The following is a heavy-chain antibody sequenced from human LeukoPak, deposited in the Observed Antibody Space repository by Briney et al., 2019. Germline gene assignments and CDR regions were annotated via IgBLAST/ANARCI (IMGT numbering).Heavy chain of an antibody. CDR1: GFTFSSYA. CDR2: VSGSGAHT. V-gene: IGHV3-23*01. J-gene: IGHJ6*03. D-gene: IGHD3-22*01. CDR3: SRGYDTRASGYTDV. Sequence: GGSLRLSCAASGFTFSSYAMTWVRQAPGKGLQWVSAVSGSGAHTYYADSVKGRFTISRDNGKKSLYLEMNSLRAEDTALYYCSRGYDTRASGYTDVWGKGTTVTVSS.